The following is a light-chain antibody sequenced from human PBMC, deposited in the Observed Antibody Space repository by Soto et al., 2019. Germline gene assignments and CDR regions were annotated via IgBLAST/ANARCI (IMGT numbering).Light chain of an antibody. CDR1: SSDIGSYNY. CDR3: TSYTGSRSLVV. CDR2: EVS. V-gene: IGLV2-14*01. J-gene: IGLJ2*01. Sequence: QSALTQPASVSASPGQSITISCTGTSSDIGSYNYVSWYRHHPGKAPQLMIYEVSHRPSGISHRFSGYKSGNTASLTLSGLQAEDEGYYYCTSYTGSRSLVVFGGGTKLTVL.